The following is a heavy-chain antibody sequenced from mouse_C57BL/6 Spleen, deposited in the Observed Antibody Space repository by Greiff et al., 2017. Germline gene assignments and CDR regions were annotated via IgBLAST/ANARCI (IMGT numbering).Heavy chain of an antibody. V-gene: IGHV1-84*01. J-gene: IGHJ3*01. CDR3: ARGDYGSSAGFAY. CDR1: GYTFTDYY. D-gene: IGHD1-1*01. CDR2: IYPGSGNT. Sequence: QVQLQQSGPELVKPGASVKISCKASGYTFTDYYITWVKQRPGKGLEWIGWIYPGSGNTKYNEKFKGKATLTVDTSSSTAYMQLSRLTSEDSAVYFCARGDYGSSAGFAYWGQGTLVTVSA.